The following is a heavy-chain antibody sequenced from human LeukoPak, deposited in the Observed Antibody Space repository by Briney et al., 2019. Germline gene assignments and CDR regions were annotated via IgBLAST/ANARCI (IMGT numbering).Heavy chain of an antibody. CDR3: ARARGYGYYYYYMDV. Sequence: SETLSLTCAVYGGSFSGYYWSWIRQPPGKGLEWIGEINHGGSTNYNPSLKSRVTISVDTSKNQFSLKLSSVTAADTAVYHCARARGYGYYYYYMDVWGKGTTVTVSS. J-gene: IGHJ6*03. D-gene: IGHD5-12*01. CDR2: INHGGST. V-gene: IGHV4-34*01. CDR1: GGSFSGYY.